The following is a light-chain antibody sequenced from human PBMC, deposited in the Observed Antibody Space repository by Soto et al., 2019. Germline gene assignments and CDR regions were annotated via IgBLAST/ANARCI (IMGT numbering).Light chain of an antibody. CDR1: SSDFGGYNY. CDR3: SSYTGRSTRV. V-gene: IGLV2-14*01. CDR2: EVR. J-gene: IGLJ1*01. Sequence: QSVLTQPASVSGSPGQSITISCTGTSSDFGGYNYVSWYQHHPGKAPKLIIYEVRNRPSGVSNRFSGSKSGNTASLTISGLQAEDEADYYCSSYTGRSTRVFGTGTKLTVL.